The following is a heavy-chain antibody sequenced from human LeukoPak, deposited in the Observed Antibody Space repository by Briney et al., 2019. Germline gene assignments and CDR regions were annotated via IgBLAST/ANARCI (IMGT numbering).Heavy chain of an antibody. V-gene: IGHV4-34*01. CDR2: INHSGST. J-gene: IGHJ4*01. D-gene: IGHD6-13*01. Sequence: PSETLSLTCAVYGGSFSDYYWTWIRQPPGKGLEWIGEINHSGSTNYNPSLKSRVNISVDTSKNQFSLKVTSVTAADTAVYYCARGIYNSSWYGFDYWGHGTLVTVSS. CDR3: ARGIYNSSWYGFDY. CDR1: GGSFSDYY.